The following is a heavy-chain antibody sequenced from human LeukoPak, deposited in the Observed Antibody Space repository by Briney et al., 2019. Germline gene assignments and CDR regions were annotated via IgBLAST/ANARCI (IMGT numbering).Heavy chain of an antibody. CDR1: GYTFSSYG. CDR2: ISTYKGNT. CDR3: ARAPTVLVGYCSSSSCQADY. V-gene: IGHV1-18*01. D-gene: IGHD2-2*01. J-gene: IGHJ4*02. Sequence: ASVKVSCKASGYTFSSYGISWVRQAPGQGLEWMGWISTYKGNTNYAQKLQGRVTMTTDTSTSIVYMELRSLRSDDTAVYYCARAPTVLVGYCSSSSCQADYWGQGTLVTVSS.